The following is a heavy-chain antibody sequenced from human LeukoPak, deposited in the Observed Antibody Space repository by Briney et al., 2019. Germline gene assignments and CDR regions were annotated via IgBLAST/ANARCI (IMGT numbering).Heavy chain of an antibody. CDR2: INHSGST. Sequence: PSETLSLTCTVSVYSISSGYYWVWIRQPPGKGLEWIGEINHSGSTNYNPSLKSRVTISVDTSKNQFSLKLSSVTASDTAVYYCARTHGYDWASYYNEVGWGQGTLVTVSS. V-gene: IGHV4-38-2*02. D-gene: IGHD3-10*01. CDR3: ARTHGYDWASYYNEVG. CDR1: VYSISSGYY. J-gene: IGHJ4*02.